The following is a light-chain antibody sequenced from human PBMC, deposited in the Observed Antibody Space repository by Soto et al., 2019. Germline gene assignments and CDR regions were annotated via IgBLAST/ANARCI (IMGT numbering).Light chain of an antibody. V-gene: IGKV3-11*01. CDR3: QQRSNFFT. CDR1: QDVSRY. CDR2: DAS. J-gene: IGKJ3*01. Sequence: EIVMTQSPATLSLSPGERATLSCRASQDVSRYVAWYQHRRGQAPRLLIYDASKRATGIPARFSGSGSGTDFTLSISSLEPEDFAVYYCQQRSNFFTFGPGTKVDIK.